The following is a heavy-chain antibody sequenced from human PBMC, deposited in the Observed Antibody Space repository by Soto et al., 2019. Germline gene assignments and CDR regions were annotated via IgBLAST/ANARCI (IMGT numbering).Heavy chain of an antibody. J-gene: IGHJ4*02. D-gene: IGHD6-19*01. V-gene: IGHV3-23*01. CDR2: ISGSGGST. Sequence: GGSLRLSCAASGFTFSSYAMSWVRQAPGKGLEWVSAISGSGGSTYYADSVKGRFTISRDNSKNTLYLQMNSLRAEDTAVYHCAKANYLGKQWLAPFDYWGQGTLVTVSS. CDR3: AKANYLGKQWLAPFDY. CDR1: GFTFSSYA.